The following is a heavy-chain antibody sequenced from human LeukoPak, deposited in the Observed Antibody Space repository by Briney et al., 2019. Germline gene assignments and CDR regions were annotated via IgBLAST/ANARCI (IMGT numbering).Heavy chain of an antibody. J-gene: IGHJ4*02. Sequence: PSETLSLTCAVYGGSFSGYYWSWIRQPPGKGLEWIGEINHSGSTNYNPSLKSRVTISVDTSKNQFSLKLSSVTAADTAVCYCARGRKSITIFGVVKGHDYWGQGTLVTVSS. V-gene: IGHV4-34*01. CDR3: ARGRKSITIFGVVKGHDY. CDR2: INHSGST. CDR1: GGSFSGYY. D-gene: IGHD3-3*01.